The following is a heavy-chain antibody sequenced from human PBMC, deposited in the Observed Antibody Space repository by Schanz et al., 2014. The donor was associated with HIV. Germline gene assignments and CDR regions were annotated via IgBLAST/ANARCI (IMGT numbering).Heavy chain of an antibody. CDR1: GGTFSSFV. J-gene: IGHJ5*02. Sequence: QVQLVQSGAEVKKPGSSVKVSCRTSGGTFSSFVIVWVRQAPGQPLEWMGMINPSGAGTTYARKLQGRVTMTRDTSTSTVYMHLSSLRSDDTAVYYCTRSRYELHWLDLWGQGTLVTVSS. CDR3: TRSRYELHWLDL. D-gene: IGHD5-12*01. V-gene: IGHV1-46*04. CDR2: INPSGAGT.